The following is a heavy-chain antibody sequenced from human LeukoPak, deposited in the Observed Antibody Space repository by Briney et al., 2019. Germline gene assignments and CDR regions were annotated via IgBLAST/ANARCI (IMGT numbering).Heavy chain of an antibody. V-gene: IGHV4-38-2*02. CDR1: GYSISSGYY. CDR3: ARWSYGSGIY. D-gene: IGHD3-10*01. CDR2: IYHSGST. J-gene: IGHJ4*02. Sequence: SETLSLTCTVSGYSISSGYYWGWIRQPPGKGLEWIGSIYHSGSTYYNPSLKSRVTISVDTSKNQFSLKLSSVTAADTAVYYCARWSYGSGIYWGQGTLVTVSS.